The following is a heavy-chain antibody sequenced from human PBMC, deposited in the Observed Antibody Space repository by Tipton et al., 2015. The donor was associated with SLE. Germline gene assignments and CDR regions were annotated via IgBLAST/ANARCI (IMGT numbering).Heavy chain of an antibody. CDR3: ARGAKGAFDI. CDR1: SDSISRSNYY. J-gene: IGHJ3*02. Sequence: TLSLTCTVSSDSISRSNYYWAWIRQSPGKGLEWIGSIYYSGSTDYNPSLRSRVTISIDLSENQFSLNLTSLTAADTAVYFCARGAKGAFDIWGQGTMVTVSS. V-gene: IGHV4-39*07. CDR2: IYYSGST.